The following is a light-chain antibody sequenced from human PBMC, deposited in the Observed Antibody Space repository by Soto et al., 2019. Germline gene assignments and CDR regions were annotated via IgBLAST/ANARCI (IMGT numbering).Light chain of an antibody. Sequence: QSALTQPASVSGSPGQSITISCTGTSSGVGGYNYVSWYQQHPGKAPKLMIYDVSNRPSGVSNRFSGSKSGNTASLTISGLQTEEEADYYSSSYTSSSIPVVFGGGTKLTVL. V-gene: IGLV2-14*01. J-gene: IGLJ2*01. CDR1: SSGVGGYNY. CDR3: SSYTSSSIPVV. CDR2: DVS.